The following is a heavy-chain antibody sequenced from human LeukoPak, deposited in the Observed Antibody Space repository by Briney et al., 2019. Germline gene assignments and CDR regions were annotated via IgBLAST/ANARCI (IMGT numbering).Heavy chain of an antibody. V-gene: IGHV1-18*01. CDR2: ISAYNGNT. CDR1: GYTFTSYG. J-gene: IGHJ3*02. Sequence: ASVKVSCKASGYTFTSYGISWVRRAPGQGLEWMGWISAYNGNTNYAQKLQGRVTMTTDTSTSTAYMELRSLRSDDTAVYYCARSVWSGYTDAFDIWGQGTMVTVSS. D-gene: IGHD3-3*01. CDR3: ARSVWSGYTDAFDI.